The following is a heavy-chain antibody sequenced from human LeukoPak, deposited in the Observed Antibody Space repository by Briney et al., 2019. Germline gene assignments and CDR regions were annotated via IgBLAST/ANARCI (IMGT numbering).Heavy chain of an antibody. D-gene: IGHD3-10*01. V-gene: IGHV1-2*02. Sequence: ASVKVSCKVFGYTFIGYYIHWVRQAPGQGLEWMGWINPNSGGTNYAQKFQGRVTMTRDTSISTAYMELSRLRSDDTAVYYCARDSGERGSGSYLIAYWGQGTLVTVSS. CDR2: INPNSGGT. J-gene: IGHJ4*02. CDR3: ARDSGERGSGSYLIAY. CDR1: GYTFIGYY.